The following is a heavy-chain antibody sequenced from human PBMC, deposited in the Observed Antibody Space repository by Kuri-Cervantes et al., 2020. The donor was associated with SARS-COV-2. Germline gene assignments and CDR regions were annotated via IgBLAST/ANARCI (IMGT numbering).Heavy chain of an antibody. V-gene: IGHV2-5*05. D-gene: IGHD4-23*01. CDR2: IYWDDDK. J-gene: IGHJ1*01. CDR3: SARGGQYFNH. CDR1: GISLTNSGLA. Sequence: SDPTLVKPTQTLTLTCTLSGISLTNSGLAVGWIRQPPGKALEWLGIIYWDDDKLYGPSLENRLTIARDTSQNQVVLTLTNMDPVDTATYYCSARGGQYFNHWGQGTSVTVSS.